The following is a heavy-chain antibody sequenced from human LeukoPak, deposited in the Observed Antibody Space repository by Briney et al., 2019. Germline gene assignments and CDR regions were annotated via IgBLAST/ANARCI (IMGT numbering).Heavy chain of an antibody. V-gene: IGHV3-48*01. D-gene: IGHD2-2*01. CDR3: ARGIGYCSSTSCYDYFDY. Sequence: GGSLRLSCAASGFTFSSYSMNWVRQAPGKGLEWVSYISSSSSTIYYADSVKGRFTISRDNAKNSLYLQMNSLRAEVTAVYYCARGIGYCSSTSCYDYFDYWGQGTLVTVSS. CDR2: ISSSSSTI. J-gene: IGHJ4*02. CDR1: GFTFSSYS.